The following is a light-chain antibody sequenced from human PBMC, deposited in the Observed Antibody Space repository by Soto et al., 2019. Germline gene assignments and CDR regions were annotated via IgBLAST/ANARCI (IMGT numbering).Light chain of an antibody. J-gene: IGKJ1*01. CDR1: QSINSY. V-gene: IGKV1-39*01. CDR2: AAS. CDR3: QPSYRSPWT. Sequence: DIQMTQSPSSLSASVGDRVTITCRASQSINSYLNWYQQKPGKAPKFLIYAASSLQSGVPSRFSGSGSGTDFTLTISSLQSEDCATYYCQPSYRSPWTFGQGTKVEI.